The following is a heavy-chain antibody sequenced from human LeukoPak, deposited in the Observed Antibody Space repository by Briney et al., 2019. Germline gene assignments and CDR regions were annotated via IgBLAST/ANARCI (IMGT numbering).Heavy chain of an antibody. V-gene: IGHV3-13*01. D-gene: IGHD4-17*01. CDR3: ARTAVTPGSSDAFDI. Sequence: GGSLRLSCAASGFTYSSYDMHWVRQATGKGLEWVSGIGTAGDTYFPGSVKGRFTISRENAKNSVYLQMNSLRAGDTAVYYCARTAVTPGSSDAFDIWGQGTMVTVSS. J-gene: IGHJ3*02. CDR1: GFTYSSYD. CDR2: IGTAGDT.